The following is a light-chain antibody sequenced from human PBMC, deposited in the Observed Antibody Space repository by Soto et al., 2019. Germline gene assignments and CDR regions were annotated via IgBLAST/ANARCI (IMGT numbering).Light chain of an antibody. CDR3: QQYNTYSGT. J-gene: IGKJ1*01. CDR2: DAS. CDR1: QSISNW. Sequence: DIQLTQSPSTLPASVGDRVTITCRASQSISNWLAWYHQKPGKAPKLLIYDASSLESGVPSRFSGSGSGTEFTLTISSLQPDDFATYYCQQYNTYSGTFGQGTKVDI. V-gene: IGKV1-5*01.